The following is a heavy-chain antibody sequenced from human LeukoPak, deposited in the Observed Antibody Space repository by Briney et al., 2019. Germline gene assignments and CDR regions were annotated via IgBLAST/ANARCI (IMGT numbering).Heavy chain of an antibody. CDR3: ARFTDYGGLFDY. CDR2: IWYDGSNK. CDR1: GFTFSSYG. D-gene: IGHD4-23*01. J-gene: IGHJ4*02. Sequence: TGGSLRLSCAASGFTFSSYGMHWVRQAPGKGLEWVAVIWYDGSNKYYADSVKGRFTISRDNSKNTLYLQMNSPRAEDTAVYYCARFTDYGGLFDYWGQGTLVTVSS. V-gene: IGHV3-33*01.